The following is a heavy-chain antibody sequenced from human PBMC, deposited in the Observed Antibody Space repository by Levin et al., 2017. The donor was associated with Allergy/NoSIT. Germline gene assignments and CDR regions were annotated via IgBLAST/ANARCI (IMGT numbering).Heavy chain of an antibody. V-gene: IGHV4-34*01. J-gene: IGHJ2*01. Sequence: PSETLSLTCDVSGGSFGSYYWTWIRQPPGKGLEWIGEINYRGGTSYNPSLKSRGTVSLDTSKNQLSLKLRSVTAADTAVYYCARGIMGAYYFDLWGRGTLVTVSS. CDR2: INYRGGT. D-gene: IGHD3-16*01. CDR3: ARGIMGAYYFDL. CDR1: GGSFGSYY.